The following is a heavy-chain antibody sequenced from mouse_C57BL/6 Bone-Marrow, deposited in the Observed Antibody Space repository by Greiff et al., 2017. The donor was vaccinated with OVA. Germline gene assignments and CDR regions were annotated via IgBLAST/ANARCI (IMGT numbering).Heavy chain of an antibody. J-gene: IGHJ3*01. CDR3: APGHYEGWFAY. CDR2: IHPNSGST. Sequence: QVQLQQPGAELVKPGASVKLSCKASGYTFTSYWMHWVKQRPGQGLEWIGMIHPNSGSTNYNEKFKSKATLTVDKSSSTAYMQLSSLTSEDSSVYYCAPGHYEGWFAYWGQGTLVTVSA. CDR1: GYTFTSYW. D-gene: IGHD2-4*01. V-gene: IGHV1-64*01.